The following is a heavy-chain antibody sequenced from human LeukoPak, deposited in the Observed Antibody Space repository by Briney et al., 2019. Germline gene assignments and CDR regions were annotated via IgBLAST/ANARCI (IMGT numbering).Heavy chain of an antibody. V-gene: IGHV3-7*01. CDR1: GFSFSAYW. CDR3: ARFGYVAAVDL. J-gene: IGHJ4*02. CDR2: INPAGTET. Sequence: GGSLILSCAASGFSFSAYWMTWVRQAPGTGLEWVANINPAGTETYYVDPVKGRFTISRDNAKNLLYLQMNSLRAEDTAVYYCARFGYVAAVDLWGQGTLLSV. D-gene: IGHD2-15*01.